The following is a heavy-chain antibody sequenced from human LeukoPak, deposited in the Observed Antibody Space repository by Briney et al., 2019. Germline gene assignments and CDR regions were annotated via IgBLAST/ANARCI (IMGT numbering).Heavy chain of an antibody. CDR1: GFSFSSYW. CDR3: ARGGGHMDY. Sequence: PGGSLRLSCAASGFSFSSYWMHWVRHAPGKGLVWVSHINTDGSSTSYADSVRGRFTISRDNAKNTLYLQMNSLRAVDTAVYYCARGGGHMDYWGQGTLVTVSS. D-gene: IGHD3-16*01. V-gene: IGHV3-74*01. J-gene: IGHJ4*02. CDR2: INTDGSST.